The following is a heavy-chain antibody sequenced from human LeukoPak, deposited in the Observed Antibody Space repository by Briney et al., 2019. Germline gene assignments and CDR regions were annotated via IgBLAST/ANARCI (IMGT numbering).Heavy chain of an antibody. CDR3: ARQKYYYDSSGSYYDY. J-gene: IGHJ4*02. CDR1: GGSININSHY. D-gene: IGHD3-22*01. Sequence: PSETLSLTCTVSGGSININSHYWGWIRQPPGKGLEWIGSIYYSGSTYYNPSLKSRVTISVDTSKNRFSLKLTSVTAADTAVYYCARQKYYYDSSGSYYDYWGQGTLVTVSS. V-gene: IGHV4-39*01. CDR2: IYYSGST.